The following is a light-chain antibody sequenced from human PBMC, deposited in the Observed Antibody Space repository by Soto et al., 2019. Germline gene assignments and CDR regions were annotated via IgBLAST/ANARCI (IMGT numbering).Light chain of an antibody. CDR1: QSVNTN. CDR3: HQYHEWPMT. V-gene: IGKV3-15*01. Sequence: EMVMTQSPATLSVSPGERATVSCKTSQSVNTNLAWYQQKPGQVPRLLIYGPSTRAFGIPYRFSGSGSGTEFTLTITSLQSEDFAVYYCHQYHEWPMTFGQGTRLEIK. J-gene: IGKJ5*01. CDR2: GPS.